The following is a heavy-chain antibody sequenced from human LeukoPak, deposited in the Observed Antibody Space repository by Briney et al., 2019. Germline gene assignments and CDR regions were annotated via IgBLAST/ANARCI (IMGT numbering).Heavy chain of an antibody. CDR3: ARAGISFFDY. D-gene: IGHD1-1*01. Sequence: GGSLRPSCAASGFTLSSYAMHWVRQAPGKGLEWVAVISYDGSNKYYADSVKGRFTISRDNSKNTLYLQMNSLRAEDTAVYYCARAGISFFDYWGQGTLVTVSS. V-gene: IGHV3-30-3*01. CDR1: GFTLSSYA. CDR2: ISYDGSNK. J-gene: IGHJ4*02.